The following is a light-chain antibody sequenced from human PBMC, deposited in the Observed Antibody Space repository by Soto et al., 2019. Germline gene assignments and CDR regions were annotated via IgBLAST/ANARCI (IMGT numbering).Light chain of an antibody. J-gene: IGKJ1*01. Sequence: EIVLTQSPGTLSVSPGERATLSCRASQRVSSKFAGYQQKPGQASRLLFYGASTGATGIAARFSGSGSVTEFTLSISSLQSEDFAVCYCQQYNNCPGTFGQGTKVEIK. V-gene: IGKV3-15*01. CDR3: QQYNNCPGT. CDR2: GAS. CDR1: QRVSSK.